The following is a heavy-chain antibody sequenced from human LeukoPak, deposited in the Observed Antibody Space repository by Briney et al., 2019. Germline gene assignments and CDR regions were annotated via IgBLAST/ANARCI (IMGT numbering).Heavy chain of an antibody. CDR1: GGTFSSHG. CDR3: ARRWPHSSGYYLFDY. D-gene: IGHD3-22*01. J-gene: IGHJ4*02. CDR2: IIPIFGTT. V-gene: IGHV1-69*05. Sequence: ASVKVSCKASGGTFSSHGLSWVRQAPEQGLEWMGGIIPIFGTTNYAQNFQGRVTITMDESTSTAYMELSSLRADDTAVYYCARRWPHSSGYYLFDYWGQGTLVTVSS.